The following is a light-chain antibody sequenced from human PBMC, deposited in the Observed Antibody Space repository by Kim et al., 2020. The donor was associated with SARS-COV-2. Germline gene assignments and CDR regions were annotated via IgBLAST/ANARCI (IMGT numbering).Light chain of an antibody. V-gene: IGLV3-1*01. CDR3: QAWDSSSVV. J-gene: IGLJ2*01. CDR2: QDY. CDR1: NLGDKF. Sequence: SYELTQPPSLSVSPGQAASITCSGDNLGDKFSSWYQQKPGQSPVLVIYQDYKRPSGIPERFSGSNSGNTATLTISGTHEMDEGDYYCQAWDSSSVVFGGGTQLTVL.